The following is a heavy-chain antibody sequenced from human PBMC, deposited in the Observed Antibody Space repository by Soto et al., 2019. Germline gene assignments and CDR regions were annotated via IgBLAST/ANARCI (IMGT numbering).Heavy chain of an antibody. CDR1: GFTFSSYD. J-gene: IGHJ4*02. V-gene: IGHV3-13*01. D-gene: IGHD6-13*01. CDR3: ARHCSSWSYYFDY. CDR2: IGTAGDT. Sequence: EVQLLESGGGLVQPGGSLRLSCAASGFTFSSYDMNWVRQATGKGLEWVSAIGTAGDTYYPGSVKGRFTIYRENAKKSLYLQMNRLGTEDTAASYCARHCSSWSYYFDYWGQGTLVTVSS.